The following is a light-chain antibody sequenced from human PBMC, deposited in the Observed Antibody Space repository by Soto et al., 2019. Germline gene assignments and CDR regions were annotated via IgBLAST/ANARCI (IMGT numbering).Light chain of an antibody. CDR1: SSDVGTYNL. Sequence: QSVLTQAASVSRSPGQSINISCTGTSSDVGTYNLVSWYQQHPGKAPKLMIYEGSKRPSGVSNRFSGSKSGNTASLTIPGLQAEDEADYYCCSYAGSSTFDVFGTGTKVNV. J-gene: IGLJ1*01. V-gene: IGLV2-23*03. CDR2: EGS. CDR3: CSYAGSSTFDV.